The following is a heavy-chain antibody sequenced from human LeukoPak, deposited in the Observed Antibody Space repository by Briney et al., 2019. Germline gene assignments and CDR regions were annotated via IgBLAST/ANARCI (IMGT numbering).Heavy chain of an antibody. CDR1: GYTLTELS. Sequence: ASVKVSCKVSGYTLTELSMHWVRQAPGKGLEWMGGFDPEDGETMYAQKFQGRVTMTEDTSTDTAYMELSSLRSEDTAVYYCATASEGGGWFDPWGQGTLVTVSS. V-gene: IGHV1-24*01. J-gene: IGHJ5*02. CDR2: FDPEDGET. CDR3: ATASEGGGWFDP.